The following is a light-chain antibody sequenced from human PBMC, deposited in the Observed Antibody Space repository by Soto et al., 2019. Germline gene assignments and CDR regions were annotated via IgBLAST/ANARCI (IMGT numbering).Light chain of an antibody. J-gene: IGLJ1*01. CDR2: GNI. CDR3: QSYDTSLSAYV. V-gene: IGLV1-40*01. CDR1: SSNIGAGYD. Sequence: QSVLTQPPSVSGAPGQRVTVSCTGSSSNIGAGYDVHWYQQLPGTAPKLLIYGNINRPSGVPDRFSGSKSGTSASLAITGRQAEDEADYYGQSYDTSLSAYVFGTGTKVTVL.